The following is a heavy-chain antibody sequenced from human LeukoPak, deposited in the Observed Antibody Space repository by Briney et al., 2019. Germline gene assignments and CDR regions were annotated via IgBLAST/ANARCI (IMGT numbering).Heavy chain of an antibody. D-gene: IGHD5-24*01. CDR2: INQDGSKA. CDR1: GFTFSNYW. J-gene: IGHJ4*02. Sequence: GGSLRLSCAASGFTFSNYWMTWVRQAPGKGLEWVAHINQDGSKAYYMDSVKARFTVSRDNAENSVSLHMNSPRAEDTAGYYCVRDGGVDGYDLLDYWGQGSLVTVSS. CDR3: VRDGGVDGYDLLDY. V-gene: IGHV3-7*01.